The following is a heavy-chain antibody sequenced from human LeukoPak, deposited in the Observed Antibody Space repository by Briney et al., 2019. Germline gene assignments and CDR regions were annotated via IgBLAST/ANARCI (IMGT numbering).Heavy chain of an antibody. V-gene: IGHV1-18*01. CDR1: GYTFTSYG. J-gene: IGHJ6*03. CDR3: ARAPKYYYGSGSYYISPLSYMDV. D-gene: IGHD3-10*01. CDR2: SNAYNGNT. Sequence: ASVKDSCKASGYTFTSYGISWLRQAPGQGLEWMGWSNAYNGNTNYAQKLQGRVTMTTDTSTSTAYMELRSLRSDDTAVYYCARAPKYYYGSGSYYISPLSYMDVWGKGTTVTVSS.